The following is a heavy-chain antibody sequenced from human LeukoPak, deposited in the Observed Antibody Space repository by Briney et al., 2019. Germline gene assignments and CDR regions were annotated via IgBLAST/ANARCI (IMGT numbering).Heavy chain of an antibody. J-gene: IGHJ4*02. V-gene: IGHV4-34*01. CDR2: INHSGST. Sequence: SETLSLTCAVYGGSLSGYYWSWIRQPPGKGLEWIGEINHSGSTNYNPSLKSRVTISVDTSRNQFSLKLSSVTAADTAVYYCASWERITMIVVAPSGFRYWGQGTLVTVSS. D-gene: IGHD3-22*01. CDR1: GGSLSGYY. CDR3: ASWERITMIVVAPSGFRY.